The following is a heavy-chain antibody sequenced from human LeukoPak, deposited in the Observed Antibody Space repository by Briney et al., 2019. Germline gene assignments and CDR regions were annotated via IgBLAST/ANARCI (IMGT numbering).Heavy chain of an antibody. CDR1: GWSFNDYY. D-gene: IGHD2-2*01. CDR2: VNARGDT. V-gene: IGHV4-34*01. CDR3: ARSQVPAARGYNWFDP. Sequence: SETLSLTCAVYGWSFNDYYWNWIRQPPGMGLEWIGEVNARGDTNYNPSLKSRVTISVDTSKNQFSLRLTSMIAADTAVYYCARSQVPAARGYNWFDPWGQGTLVTVSS. J-gene: IGHJ5*02.